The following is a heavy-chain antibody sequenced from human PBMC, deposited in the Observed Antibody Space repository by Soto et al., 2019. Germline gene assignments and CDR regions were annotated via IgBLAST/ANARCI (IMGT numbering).Heavy chain of an antibody. J-gene: IGHJ6*02. V-gene: IGHV5-10-1*01. CDR3: ARHEKPRGYYYYGMDV. CDR1: GYSFTSYW. CDR2: IDPSDSYT. Sequence: PGESLKISCKGSGYSFTSYWISWVRQMPGKGLEWMGRIDPSDSYTNYSPSFQGHVTISADKSISTAYLQWSSLKASDTAMYYCARHEKPRGYYYYGMDVWGQGTTVTVSS.